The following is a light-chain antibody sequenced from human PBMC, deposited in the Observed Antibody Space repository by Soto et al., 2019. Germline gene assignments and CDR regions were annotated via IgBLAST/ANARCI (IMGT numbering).Light chain of an antibody. CDR1: QSVNDSY. CDR3: QQYESSPPLT. V-gene: IGKV3-20*01. Sequence: PGERAALSFTPSQSVNDSYLAWYQQKPRQAPRLLIHGASSRATGIPDRFRGSGSGTDFTLTISRLEPEDSAVYYCQQYESSPPLTFGGGTKVDIK. J-gene: IGKJ4*01. CDR2: GAS.